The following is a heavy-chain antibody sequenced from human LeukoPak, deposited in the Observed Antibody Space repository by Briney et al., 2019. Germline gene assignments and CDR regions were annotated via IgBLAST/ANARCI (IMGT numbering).Heavy chain of an antibody. D-gene: IGHD3-22*01. J-gene: IGHJ4*02. CDR3: ASWVSPYYDSSGYYFIDY. CDR1: GGSFSGYY. V-gene: IGHV4-34*01. CDR2: INHSGST. Sequence: SETLSLTCAVYGGSFSGYYWSWIRQPPGKGLEWIGEINHSGSTNYNPSLKSRVTISVDTSKNQFSLKLSSVTAADTAVYYCASWVSPYYDSSGYYFIDYWGQGTLVTVSS.